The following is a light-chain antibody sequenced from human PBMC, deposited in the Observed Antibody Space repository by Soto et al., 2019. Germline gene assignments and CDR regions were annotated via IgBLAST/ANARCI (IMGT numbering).Light chain of an antibody. CDR1: SANIGNNF. CDR2: STD. J-gene: IGLJ1*01. V-gene: IGLV1-47*02. CDR3: VAWDDSLSGLV. Sequence: QSVLTQPPPASGTPGQRVIISCSGTSANIGNNFVCWYQHLPGMAPKLLIYSTDQRPSGVPDRFSGSKSGTSASLAISGLRSEDEADYYCVAWDDSLSGLVFGTGTKVTAL.